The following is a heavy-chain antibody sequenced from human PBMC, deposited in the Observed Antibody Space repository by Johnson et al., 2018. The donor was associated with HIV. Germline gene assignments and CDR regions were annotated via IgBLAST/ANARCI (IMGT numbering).Heavy chain of an antibody. Sequence: VQLVESGGGVVRPGGSLRLSCAASGFTFDDYAMSWVRQTPGKGLEWVSGFTWPGGSTGYEDAVKGRFTIPRDNTKNSVYRPMNSRGAEYTAVYYCTRDGSDVVGAPLQAFDIWGQGTMVTVSS. D-gene: IGHD3-16*01. CDR3: TRDGSDVVGAPLQAFDI. J-gene: IGHJ3*02. CDR1: GFTFDDYA. V-gene: IGHV3-20*04. CDR2: FTWPGGST.